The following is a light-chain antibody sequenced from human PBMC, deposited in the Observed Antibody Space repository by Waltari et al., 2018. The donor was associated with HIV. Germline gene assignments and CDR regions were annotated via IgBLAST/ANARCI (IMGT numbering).Light chain of an antibody. Sequence: QSALTQPPSASGSPGQSVAISCTGSSHDIGTYTFVSWYQHHPGKAPKLIIYDVTRRPPGIPDRFSGTKSGYTASLTVSDLQVEDEADYYCVSYTEKDTFLLFGGGTKLAV. CDR1: SHDIGTYTF. CDR2: DVT. V-gene: IGLV2-8*01. CDR3: VSYTEKDTFLL. J-gene: IGLJ2*01.